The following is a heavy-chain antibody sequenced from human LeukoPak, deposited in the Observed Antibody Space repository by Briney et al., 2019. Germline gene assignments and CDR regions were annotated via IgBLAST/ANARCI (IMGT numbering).Heavy chain of an antibody. CDR1: GFTFSSYA. J-gene: IGHJ4*02. V-gene: IGHV3-30-3*01. CDR2: ISFDGSNK. CDR3: ARERFYGSGLSYYFDY. Sequence: GWSLRLSCAGSGFTFSSYARHGVRQAPGKERDGVAVISFDGSNKYYPHSVKGRFTISRDNSKNTLYLQMNSLGAEDTAGYYCARERFYGSGLSYYFDYWGQGTLVTVSS. D-gene: IGHD3-10*01.